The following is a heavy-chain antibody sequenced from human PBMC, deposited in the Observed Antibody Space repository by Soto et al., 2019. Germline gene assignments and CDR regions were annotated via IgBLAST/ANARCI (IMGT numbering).Heavy chain of an antibody. D-gene: IGHD6-6*01. V-gene: IGHV4-30-2*01. CDR1: GGSIGSGGYS. J-gene: IGHJ4*02. Sequence: PSETLSLTCAVSGGSIGSGGYSWSWIRQPPGKGLEWIGYISHSGSTYYNPSLKSRVTISVDRSKNQFSLKLSSVTAADTAVYFCASGSHVPHYWXQGXLVXVSS. CDR3: ASGSHVPHY. CDR2: ISHSGST.